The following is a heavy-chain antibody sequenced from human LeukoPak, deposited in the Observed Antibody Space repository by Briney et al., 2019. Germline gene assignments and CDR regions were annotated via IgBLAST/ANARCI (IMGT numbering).Heavy chain of an antibody. CDR2: ISGSGGST. J-gene: IGHJ5*02. D-gene: IGHD6-19*01. CDR3: AKDLIAVAAHNWFDP. V-gene: IGHV3-23*01. CDR1: GFTFSSYA. Sequence: SGGSLRLSCAASGFTFSSYAMSWVRQAPGKGLEWVSAISGSGGSTYYADSVKGRFTISRDNSKNTLYLQMNSLRAKDTAVYYCAKDLIAVAAHNWFDPWGQGTLVTVSS.